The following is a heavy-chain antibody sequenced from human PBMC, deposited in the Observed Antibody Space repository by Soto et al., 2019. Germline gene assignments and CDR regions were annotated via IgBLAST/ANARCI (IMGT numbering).Heavy chain of an antibody. CDR3: TRATAVAGRNWFDP. CDR1: GYTFTSYG. V-gene: IGHV1-18*01. CDR2: ISAYNGNT. J-gene: IGHJ5*02. Sequence: ASVKVSCKASGYTFTSYGISWVRQAPGQGLEWMGWISAYNGNTNYAQKLQGRVTMTTDTSTSTAYMELRSLRSDDTAVYYCTRATAVAGRNWFDPWGQGTLVTVSS. D-gene: IGHD6-19*01.